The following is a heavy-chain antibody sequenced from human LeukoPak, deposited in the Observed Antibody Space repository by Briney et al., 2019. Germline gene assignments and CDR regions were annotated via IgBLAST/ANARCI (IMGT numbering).Heavy chain of an antibody. V-gene: IGHV4-4*07. CDR2: IYTSGST. Sequence: PSETLSLTCTVSGDSISSFYWSWIRQPAGKGLEWIGRIYTSGSTNYNPSLKSRVTISLDTSRNQFSLKLTSVTAADTAVYYCARKNVGYRSGQLDYWGQGTLVTVSS. CDR3: ARKNVGYRSGQLDY. J-gene: IGHJ4*02. D-gene: IGHD6-19*01. CDR1: GDSISSFY.